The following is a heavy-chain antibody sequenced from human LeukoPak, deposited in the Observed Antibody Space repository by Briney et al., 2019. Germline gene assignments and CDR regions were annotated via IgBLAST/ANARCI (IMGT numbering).Heavy chain of an antibody. Sequence: SETLSLTCTVSGGSISSYYWSWIRQPPGKGLEWIGYIYYSGSTNYNPSLKSRVTISVDTSKNQFSLKLSSVTAADTAVYYCASGQIDYYDSSGYYLNLPNYWGQGTLVTVSS. CDR2: IYYSGST. CDR1: GGSISSYY. J-gene: IGHJ4*02. D-gene: IGHD3-22*01. V-gene: IGHV4-59*08. CDR3: ASGQIDYYDSSGYYLNLPNY.